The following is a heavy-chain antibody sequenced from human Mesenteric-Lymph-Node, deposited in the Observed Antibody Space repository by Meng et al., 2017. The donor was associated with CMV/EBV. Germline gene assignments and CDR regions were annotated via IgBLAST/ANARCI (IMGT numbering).Heavy chain of an antibody. D-gene: IGHD2-2*01. CDR3: ARDALYQLLGAYGMDV. Sequence: LTGAGSGFTFISYSMNWVRQAPGKGLEWVANIKQDGSEKYYVDSVKGRFTISRDNAKNSLYLQMNSLRAEDTAVYYCARDALYQLLGAYGMDVWGQGTTVTVSS. CDR2: IKQDGSEK. V-gene: IGHV3-7*01. CDR1: GFTFISYS. J-gene: IGHJ6*02.